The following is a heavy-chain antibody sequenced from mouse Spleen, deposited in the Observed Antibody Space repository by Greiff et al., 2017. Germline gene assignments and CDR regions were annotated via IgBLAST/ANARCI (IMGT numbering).Heavy chain of an antibody. D-gene: IGHD2-12*01. V-gene: IGHV1-26*01. Sequence: EVQLQQSGPELVKPGASVKISCKASGYTFTDYYMNWVKQSHGKSLEWIGDINPNNGGTSYNQKFKGKATLTVDKSSSTAYMELRSLTSEDSAVYYCARRYYSYYNYFDYWGQGTTLTVSS. CDR1: GYTFTDYY. CDR2: INPNNGGT. CDR3: ARRYYSYYNYFDY. J-gene: IGHJ2*01.